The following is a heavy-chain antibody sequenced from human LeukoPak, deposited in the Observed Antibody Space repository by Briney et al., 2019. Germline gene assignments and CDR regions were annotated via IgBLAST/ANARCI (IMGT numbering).Heavy chain of an antibody. Sequence: ASVKVSCKASGYTFTTYHMHWVQQAPGQGLEWVGMIDTSDGNTNYAQKFQGRVTMTRDTATSTVYMELSSLRSADTAVYYCATERSGGTWFDPWGQGTLVTVSS. CDR2: IDTSDGNT. CDR1: GYTFTTYH. V-gene: IGHV1-46*01. CDR3: ATERSGGTWFDP. J-gene: IGHJ5*02. D-gene: IGHD2-15*01.